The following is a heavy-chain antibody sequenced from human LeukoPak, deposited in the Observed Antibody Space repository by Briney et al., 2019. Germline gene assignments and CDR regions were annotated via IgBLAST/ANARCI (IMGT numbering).Heavy chain of an antibody. CDR2: IIPIFGTA. CDR1: GGTFSSYA. J-gene: IGHJ6*03. V-gene: IGHV1-69*05. CDR3: AVGDFWSGYYPPPGYYYYYMDV. D-gene: IGHD3-3*01. Sequence: SVKVSCKASGGTFSSYAISWVRQAPGQGLEWMGRIIPIFGTANYAQKFQGRVTITTDESTSTAYMELSSLRSEDTAVYYCAVGDFWSGYYPPPGYYYYYMDVWGKGTTVTVSS.